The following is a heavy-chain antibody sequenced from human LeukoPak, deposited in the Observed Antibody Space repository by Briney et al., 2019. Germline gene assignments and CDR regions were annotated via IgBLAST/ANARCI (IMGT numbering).Heavy chain of an antibody. CDR2: IIPILGIA. CDR3: ARTDPGKRDWFDP. J-gene: IGHJ5*02. Sequence: SVKVSCKASGGTFSSYAISWVRQAPGQGLEWMGRIIPILGIANYAQKFQGRVTITADKSTSTAYMELSSLRSEDTAVYYCARTDPGKRDWFDPWGQGTLVTVSS. CDR1: GGTFSSYA. D-gene: IGHD4-23*01. V-gene: IGHV1-69*04.